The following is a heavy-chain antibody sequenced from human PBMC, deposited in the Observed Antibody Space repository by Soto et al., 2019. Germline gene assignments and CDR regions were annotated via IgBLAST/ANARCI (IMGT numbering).Heavy chain of an antibody. V-gene: IGHV3-23*01. J-gene: IGHJ6*03. CDR1: GFTFSSYA. Sequence: GSLRLSCAASGFTFSSYAMSWVRQAPGKGLEWVSAISGSGGSTYYADSVKGRFTISRDNSKNTLYLQMNSLRAEDTAVYYCAKGNGGYCSSTSCYIGFDYYYYMDVWGKGTTVTVSS. D-gene: IGHD2-2*02. CDR3: AKGNGGYCSSTSCYIGFDYYYYMDV. CDR2: ISGSGGST.